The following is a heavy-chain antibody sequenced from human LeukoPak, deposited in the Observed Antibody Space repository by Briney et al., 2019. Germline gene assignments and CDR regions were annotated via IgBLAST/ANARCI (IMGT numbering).Heavy chain of an antibody. CDR1: SFTFYNCT. V-gene: IGHV3-23*01. J-gene: IGHJ5*02. Sequence: VSLRFSCAASSFTFYNCTMMRLPHAQGMGLEWVSGVSGSGDSTYYVDSVKGRFTISRDNSNNTLFLLMNSLRAEDTAVYYCAKYMSSGSWGQGTLVTISS. D-gene: IGHD6-19*01. CDR3: AKYMSSGS. CDR2: VSGSGDST.